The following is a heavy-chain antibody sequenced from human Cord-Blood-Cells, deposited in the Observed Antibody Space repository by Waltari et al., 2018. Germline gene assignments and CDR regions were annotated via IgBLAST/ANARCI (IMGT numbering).Heavy chain of an antibody. D-gene: IGHD3-22*01. CDR2: RWYDGSNK. CDR1: GFTFSSYG. Sequence: QVQLVESGGGVVQPGRSLRLSCAASGFTFSSYGMHGVRPAPGKGLEWVAVRWYDGSNKYYADSVKGRFTIARDNSKNTLYLQMNSLRAEDTAVYYCARSTDYYDSSGYYFDYWGQGTLVTVSS. CDR3: ARSTDYYDSSGYYFDY. V-gene: IGHV3-33*01. J-gene: IGHJ4*02.